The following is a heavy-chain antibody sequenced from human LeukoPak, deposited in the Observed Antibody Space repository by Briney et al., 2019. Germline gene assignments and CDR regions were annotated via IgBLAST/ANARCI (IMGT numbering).Heavy chain of an antibody. CDR3: AKDNRITIFGVAPRVFGAFDI. D-gene: IGHD3-3*01. J-gene: IGHJ3*02. CDR1: GFTVSSNY. V-gene: IGHV3-53*01. Sequence: TGGSLRLSCAASGFTVSSNYMNWVRQAPGKGLEWVSLIYSGDSTSYADSVKGRFTISRDNSKNTLYLQMNSLRAEDTAVYYCAKDNRITIFGVAPRVFGAFDIWGQGTMVTVSS. CDR2: IYSGDST.